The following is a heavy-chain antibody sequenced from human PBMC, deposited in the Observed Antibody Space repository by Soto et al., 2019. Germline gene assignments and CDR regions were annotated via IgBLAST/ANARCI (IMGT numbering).Heavy chain of an antibody. D-gene: IGHD5-12*01. CDR1: GFTFSSYN. V-gene: IGHV3-30-3*01. J-gene: IGHJ4*02. CDR2: ISYDGHNK. Sequence: QVQLVESGGGVVQPGRSLRLSCAASGFTFSSYNMLWVRQAPGKGLEWVAFISYDGHNKQYADSVKGRFTISRDNSRNTLSLQMDSLRNDDTSVYYCTKPQTPGAGYTDYWGQGTLVTVSS. CDR3: TKPQTPGAGYTDY.